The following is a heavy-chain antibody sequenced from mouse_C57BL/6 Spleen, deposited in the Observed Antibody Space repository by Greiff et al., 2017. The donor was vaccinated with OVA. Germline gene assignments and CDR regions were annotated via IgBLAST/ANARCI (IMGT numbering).Heavy chain of an antibody. CDR3: ARGASLLDY. CDR1: GYSITSGYY. Sequence: VQLKESGPGLVKPSQSLSLTCSVTGYSITSGYYWNWIRQFPGNKLEWMGYISYDGSNNYNPSLKNRISITRDTSKNQFFLKLNSVTTEDSATYYCARGASLLDYWGQGTTLTVSS. V-gene: IGHV3-6*01. D-gene: IGHD6-1*01. CDR2: ISYDGSN. J-gene: IGHJ2*01.